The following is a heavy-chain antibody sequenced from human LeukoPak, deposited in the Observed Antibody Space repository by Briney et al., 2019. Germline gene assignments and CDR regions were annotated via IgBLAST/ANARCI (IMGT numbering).Heavy chain of an antibody. D-gene: IGHD3-22*01. CDR1: GYTFSIYG. Sequence: GASVKVSCEASGYTFSIYGISWVRQAPGQGLEWMGWISAYNDNTNYAQKHHGRVTMTTDTSTSTATMELKSRRSDDTAVYYCARTYYSDSSGYSWYGMDVWGQGTTVTVSS. V-gene: IGHV1-18*01. J-gene: IGHJ6*02. CDR2: ISAYNDNT. CDR3: ARTYYSDSSGYSWYGMDV.